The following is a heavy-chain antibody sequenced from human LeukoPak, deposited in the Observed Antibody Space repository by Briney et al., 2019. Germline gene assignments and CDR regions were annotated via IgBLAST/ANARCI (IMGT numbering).Heavy chain of an antibody. CDR2: IYYRGTT. CDR1: GDSVSTNSYY. D-gene: IGHD6-19*01. V-gene: IGHV4-61*01. Sequence: SETLSLTCTVSGDSVSTNSYYWTWIRQPPGKGLEWLGYIYYRGTTDYSPSLKSRVTISLDTSKNQFSLNLSSVTAADTAVYYCARDPYSSGWYGAYYYYGMDVWGQGTTVTVSS. CDR3: ARDPYSSGWYGAYYYYGMDV. J-gene: IGHJ6*02.